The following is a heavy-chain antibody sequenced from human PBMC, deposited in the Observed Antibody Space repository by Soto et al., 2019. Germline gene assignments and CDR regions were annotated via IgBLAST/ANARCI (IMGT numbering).Heavy chain of an antibody. CDR1: GFTFSSYA. J-gene: IGHJ3*02. V-gene: IGHV3-30-3*01. D-gene: IGHD3-10*01. Sequence: PGGSLRLSCAASGFTFSSYAMHWVRQAPGKGLEWVAVISYDGSNKYYADSVKGRFTISRDNSKNTLYLQMNSLRAEDTAVYYCARDPSVLLWFGELDGGGARGDAFDIWGQGTMVTVSS. CDR3: ARDPSVLLWFGELDGGGARGDAFDI. CDR2: ISYDGSNK.